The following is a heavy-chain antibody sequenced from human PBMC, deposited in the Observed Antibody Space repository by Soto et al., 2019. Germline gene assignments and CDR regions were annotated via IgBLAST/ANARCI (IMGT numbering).Heavy chain of an antibody. V-gene: IGHV1-2*02. D-gene: IGHD1-26*01. Sequence: ASVKVSCKASGYVFTGFYLHWVRQAPGQGLEWMGWIFPNSGATNYAQKFQGRVTLTRDTSLSTGYMDLTSLRAEGTAVYYCAKNGGSYYFPFDYWGQGTLVTVSS. J-gene: IGHJ4*02. CDR2: IFPNSGAT. CDR3: AKNGGSYYFPFDY. CDR1: GYVFTGFY.